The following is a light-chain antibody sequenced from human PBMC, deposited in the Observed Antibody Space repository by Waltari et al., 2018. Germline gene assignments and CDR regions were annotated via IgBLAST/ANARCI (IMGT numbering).Light chain of an antibody. V-gene: IGKV2-28*01. CDR1: QSLLHSNGYNY. CDR3: MHTLQTPA. J-gene: IGKJ2*01. Sequence: DIVMTQSPLSLPVTPGEPASISCRSSQSLLHSNGYNYLDWYVQQPGHSPQLLIYLSSIRASGVPDRFSGSGSGTDFTLKISKVEAEDVGIYYCMHTLQTPAFGQGTKVDIK. CDR2: LSS.